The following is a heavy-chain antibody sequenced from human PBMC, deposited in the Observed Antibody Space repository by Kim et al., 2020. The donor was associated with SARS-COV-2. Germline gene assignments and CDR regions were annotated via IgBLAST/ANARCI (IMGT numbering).Heavy chain of an antibody. CDR2: VSGRGTST. J-gene: IGHJ4*02. Sequence: GGSLRLSCAASGFTFSKYAIHWVRQAPGKGLEWVSAVSGRGTSTSYADSVKGRFTISRDNLKDTVFLQMTGLRAEDSALYFCSKDSAYSIGWYSDSWGPG. CDR1: GFTFSKYA. D-gene: IGHD6-19*01. V-gene: IGHV3-23*01. CDR3: SKDSAYSIGWYSDS.